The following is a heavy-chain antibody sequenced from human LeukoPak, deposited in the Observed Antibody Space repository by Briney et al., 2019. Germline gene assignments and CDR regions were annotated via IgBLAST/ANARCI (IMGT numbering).Heavy chain of an antibody. CDR1: GFTFSSYS. D-gene: IGHD6-19*01. Sequence: GGSLRLSCAASGFTFSSYSMNWVRQAPGKGLEWVSSISSTGTYIYSPDSMKGRFTISRDNAKNALYLQMNSLRAEDTAVYYCARALYNRGWYPDYFDSWGQGALVTVSS. CDR2: ISSTGTYI. V-gene: IGHV3-21*01. J-gene: IGHJ4*02. CDR3: ARALYNRGWYPDYFDS.